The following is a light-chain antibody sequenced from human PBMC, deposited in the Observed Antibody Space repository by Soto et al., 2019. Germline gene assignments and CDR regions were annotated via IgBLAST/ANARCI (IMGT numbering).Light chain of an antibody. J-gene: IGKJ4*01. CDR2: DSS. CDR3: QRYNNWPLT. V-gene: IGKV3-15*01. Sequence: EIVLTQSPAALSVSPGERVTLSCRASQGIGSTLAWYQQKPGQTPRLLIYDSSTRAIGIPTSFSGSRSGTEFTLTINGLQSEDFAVYYCQRYNNWPLTFGGGTKVEIK. CDR1: QGIGST.